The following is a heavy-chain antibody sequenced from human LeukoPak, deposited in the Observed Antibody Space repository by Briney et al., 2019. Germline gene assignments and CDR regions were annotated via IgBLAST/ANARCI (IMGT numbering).Heavy chain of an antibody. Sequence: GGSLRLSCAASGFTFSSYGMHWVRQAPGKGLEWVAVISYDGSNKYYADSVKGRFTISRDNSKNSLYLQMNSLRSEDTALYYCARSTMYYYDSSGYSHFDYWGQGTLVTVSS. CDR1: GFTFSSYG. J-gene: IGHJ4*02. V-gene: IGHV3-30*03. CDR2: ISYDGSNK. CDR3: ARSTMYYYDSSGYSHFDY. D-gene: IGHD3-22*01.